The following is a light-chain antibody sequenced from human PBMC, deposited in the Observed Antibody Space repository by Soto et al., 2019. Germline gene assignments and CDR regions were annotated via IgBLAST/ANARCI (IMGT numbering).Light chain of an antibody. CDR3: QQRSNWPIT. CDR2: GAS. Sequence: EIVFKQSPVSLSLSPGERSTLSCRASQSVGSNVAWYQQIPGQGPRVIIYGASTRDTGVPAMFSGSGSGTEFTLTISSLEPEDFAVYYCQQRSNWPITFGQGTRLEIK. J-gene: IGKJ5*01. CDR1: QSVGSN. V-gene: IGKV3-11*01.